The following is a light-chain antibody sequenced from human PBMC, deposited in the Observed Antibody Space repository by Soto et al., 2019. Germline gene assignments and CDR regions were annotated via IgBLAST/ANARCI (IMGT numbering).Light chain of an antibody. CDR3: QQYET. J-gene: IGKJ1*01. Sequence: EILPTQSPATLSLSPGERATLSCRASQSVSSNYLAWYQQKPGQAPRLLIYGASSRDTGIPDRFSGSGSGTDFTLTISRLEPEYFAVYYCQQYETFGQGTKVDIK. CDR2: GAS. V-gene: IGKV3-20*01. CDR1: QSVSSNY.